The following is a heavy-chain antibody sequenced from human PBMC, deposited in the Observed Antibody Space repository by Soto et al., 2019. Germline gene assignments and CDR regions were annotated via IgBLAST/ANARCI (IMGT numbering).Heavy chain of an antibody. V-gene: IGHV3-74*01. D-gene: IGHD5-12*01. CDR3: VRDRGYSGYDN. CDR1: GFTFRAYW. Sequence: EVQLVESGGGSVQPGGSLRLSCAASGFTFRAYWMHWVRQAPGKGLVWVARINTDGSSTTYADSVKGRFTISRDARNTLFQQMNSLKAEDTAVYYCVRDRGYSGYDNWGQGTLVAVSS. J-gene: IGHJ4*02. CDR2: INTDGSST.